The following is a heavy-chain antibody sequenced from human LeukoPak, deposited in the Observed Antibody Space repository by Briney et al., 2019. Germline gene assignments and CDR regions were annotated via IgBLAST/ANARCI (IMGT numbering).Heavy chain of an antibody. V-gene: IGHV1-69*06. CDR1: GGTFSSYA. CDR3: ASQITMVRGVIVPYYYYGMDV. Sequence: SVKVSCKASGGTFSSYAISWVRQAPGQGLEWMGGIIPIFGTANYAQKFQGRVTITADKSTSTAHTELSSLRSEDTAVYYCASQITMVRGVIVPYYYYGMDVWGKGTTVTVSS. J-gene: IGHJ6*04. D-gene: IGHD3-10*01. CDR2: IIPIFGTA.